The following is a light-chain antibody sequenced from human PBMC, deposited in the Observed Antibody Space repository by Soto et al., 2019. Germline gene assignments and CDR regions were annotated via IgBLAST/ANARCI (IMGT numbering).Light chain of an antibody. Sequence: EIVLTQSPGTLSLSPGERATLSCRASQSVSSSYLAWYQQKPGQAPRLLIYDASSRATGIPDRFSGGGSGTDCTLTISRLEPEDFAVYYCQQYGSSPLTFGGGTKVDIK. CDR2: DAS. CDR3: QQYGSSPLT. V-gene: IGKV3-20*01. J-gene: IGKJ4*01. CDR1: QSVSSSY.